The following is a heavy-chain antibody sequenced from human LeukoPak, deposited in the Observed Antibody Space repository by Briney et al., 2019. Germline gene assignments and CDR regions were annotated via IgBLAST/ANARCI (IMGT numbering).Heavy chain of an antibody. J-gene: IGHJ3*02. CDR3: ARGVISCLLYVWGSYRYCDAFDI. Sequence: SETLSLTCTVSGGSISSYYWSWIRQPPGKGLEWIGYIYYSGSTNYNPSLKSRVTISVDTSKNQFSLKLSSVTAADTAVYYCARGVISCLLYVWGSYRYCDAFDIWGQGTMVTVSS. D-gene: IGHD3-16*02. V-gene: IGHV4-59*01. CDR2: IYYSGST. CDR1: GGSISSYY.